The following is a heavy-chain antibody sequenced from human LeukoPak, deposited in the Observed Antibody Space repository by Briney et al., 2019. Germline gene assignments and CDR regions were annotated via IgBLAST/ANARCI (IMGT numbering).Heavy chain of an antibody. J-gene: IGHJ4*02. CDR3: ARRVHMDYYFDY. CDR1: GGSISSSSYY. Sequence: SETLSLTCTVSGGSISSSSYYWGWIRQPPGKGLEWIGSIYYSGSTYYNPSLKSRVTISVDTSKNQFSLKLSSATAADTAVYYCARRVHMDYYFDYWGQGTLVTVSS. V-gene: IGHV4-39*01. CDR2: IYYSGST. D-gene: IGHD3/OR15-3a*01.